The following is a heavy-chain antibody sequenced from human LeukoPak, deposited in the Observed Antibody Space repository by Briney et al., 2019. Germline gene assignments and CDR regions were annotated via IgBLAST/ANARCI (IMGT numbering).Heavy chain of an antibody. CDR1: GFTFGSYG. V-gene: IGHV3-30*03. CDR3: AAFITTKLDY. D-gene: IGHD3-22*01. CDR2: ASTDEINQ. Sequence: GGSLRLSCAASGFTFGSYGMHWVRQAPGKGLEWVTVASTDEINQWYADSVKGRFIISRDNSRNTVILEMNTLRTEDTAVYFCAAFITTKLDYWGQGILVTVSS. J-gene: IGHJ4*02.